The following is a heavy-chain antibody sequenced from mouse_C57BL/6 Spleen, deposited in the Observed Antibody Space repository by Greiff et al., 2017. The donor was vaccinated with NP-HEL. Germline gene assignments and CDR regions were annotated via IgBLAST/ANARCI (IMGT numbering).Heavy chain of an antibody. CDR1: GYSFTGYF. D-gene: IGHD2-5*01. V-gene: IGHV1-20*01. CDR3: ARDSNYGAWFAY. J-gene: IGHJ3*01. Sequence: VQLQQSGPELVKPGDSVKISCKASGYSFTGYFMNWVMQSHGKSLEWIGRINPYNGDTFYNQKFKGKATLTVDKSSSTAHMELRSLTSEDSAVYYCARDSNYGAWFAYWGQGTLVTVSA. CDR2: INPYNGDT.